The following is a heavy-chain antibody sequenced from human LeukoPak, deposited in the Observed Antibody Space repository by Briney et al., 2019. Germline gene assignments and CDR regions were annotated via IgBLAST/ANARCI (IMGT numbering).Heavy chain of an antibody. Sequence: GGSLRLSCAASGFTFSSYEMNWVRQAPGKGLEWVSYISSSGSTIYYADSVKGRFTISRDNAKNSLYLQMNSLRAEDTAVYYCARAAGSGADYYYYYYMDVWGKGTTVTVSS. CDR1: GFTFSSYE. CDR3: ARAAGSGADYYYYYYMDV. CDR2: ISSSGSTI. V-gene: IGHV3-48*03. J-gene: IGHJ6*03. D-gene: IGHD1-26*01.